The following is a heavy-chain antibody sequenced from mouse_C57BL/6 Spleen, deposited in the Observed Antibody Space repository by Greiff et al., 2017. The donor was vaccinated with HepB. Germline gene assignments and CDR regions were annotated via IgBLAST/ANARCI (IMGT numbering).Heavy chain of an antibody. J-gene: IGHJ2*01. CDR2: IDPSDSYT. CDR1: GYTFTSYW. D-gene: IGHD3-1*01. CDR3: ARGRSSEYYFDY. Sequence: QVQLQQPGAELVMPGASVKLSCKASGYTFTSYWMHWVKQRPGQGLEWIGEIDPSDSYTNYNQKFKGKSTLTVDKSSSAADMQLSSLTSEDSAVYYCARGRSSEYYFDYWGQGTTLTVSS. V-gene: IGHV1-69*01.